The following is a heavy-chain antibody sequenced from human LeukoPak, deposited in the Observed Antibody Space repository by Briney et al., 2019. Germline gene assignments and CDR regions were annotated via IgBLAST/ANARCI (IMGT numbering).Heavy chain of an antibody. CDR2: IYSGGST. CDR3: ARVGDYNGLDV. D-gene: IGHD3-10*01. CDR1: GFTVSRNY. J-gene: IGHJ6*02. Sequence: GGSLRLSCAASGFTVSRNYMSWVRQAPGKGLEWISVIYSGGSTYYADSVKGRFTIARDNSKNTLYLQMNSLRAEDTAVYYCARVGDYNGLDVWGQGTTVTVSS. V-gene: IGHV3-53*01.